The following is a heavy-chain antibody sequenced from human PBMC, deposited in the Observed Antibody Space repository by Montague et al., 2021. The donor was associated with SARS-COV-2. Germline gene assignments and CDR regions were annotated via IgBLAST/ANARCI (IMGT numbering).Heavy chain of an antibody. CDR2: INHSGST. CDR1: GGSFSGYY. V-gene: IGHV4-34*01. CDR3: ARARQDVVVPALGIGAYYYYYYMDV. J-gene: IGHJ6*03. D-gene: IGHD2-2*01. Sequence: SETLSLTCAVYGGSFSGYYWSWIRQPPGKGLEWIGEINHSGSTNXXPSLKSRVTISVDTSKNQFSLKLRSVTAADTAVYYCARARQDVVVPALGIGAYYYYYYMDVWGKGTTVTVSS.